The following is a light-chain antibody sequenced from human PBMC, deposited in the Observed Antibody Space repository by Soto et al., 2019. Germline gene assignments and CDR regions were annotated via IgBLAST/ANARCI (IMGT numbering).Light chain of an antibody. Sequence: EIVLTQSPATLSVSPGERATLSCRASQSVSSYLAWYQQKPGQAPRLLIYDASNRATGIPARFSGSGSGTDFTLTISNLEPEDFAVYYCQQRSNWPPTLTFGEGTKVEIK. CDR2: DAS. CDR3: QQRSNWPPTLT. J-gene: IGKJ4*01. CDR1: QSVSSY. V-gene: IGKV3-11*01.